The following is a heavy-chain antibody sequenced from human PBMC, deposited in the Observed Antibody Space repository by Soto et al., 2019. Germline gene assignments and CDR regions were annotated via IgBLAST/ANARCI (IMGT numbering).Heavy chain of an antibody. CDR1: GFSFSSYA. J-gene: IGHJ4*02. D-gene: IGHD3-10*01. CDR2: ISGSGGQT. CDR3: AHLWFGAFDY. V-gene: IGHV3-23*01. Sequence: EVQLLDSGGGLVQPGGSLRLSCAASGFSFSSYAMNWARQTPGKGLEWVAGISGSGGQTYYADSVKGRFTISRDSPKNMVYLEINILRVDDTAVYYCAHLWFGAFDYWGQGTLVTVSS.